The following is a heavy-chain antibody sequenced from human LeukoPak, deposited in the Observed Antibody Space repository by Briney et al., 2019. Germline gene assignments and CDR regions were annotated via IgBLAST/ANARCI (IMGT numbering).Heavy chain of an antibody. Sequence: PSETLSLTCTVSGGSISSGTYYWSWIRQPAGKGLEWIGRIYTRGSTNYNPPLKSRVTISVDTSKNQFSLRLSSVTAADTAVYYCAREDYSSGWYFDYWGQGTLVTVSS. CDR3: AREDYSSGWYFDY. CDR1: GGSISSGTYY. D-gene: IGHD6-19*01. V-gene: IGHV4-61*02. J-gene: IGHJ4*02. CDR2: IYTRGST.